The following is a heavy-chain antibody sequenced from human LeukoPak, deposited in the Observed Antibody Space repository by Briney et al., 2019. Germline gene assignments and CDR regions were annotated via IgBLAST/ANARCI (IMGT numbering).Heavy chain of an antibody. CDR1: GFTFSTYG. CDR2: ISGSGGST. CDR3: AKGNDYGDYEAFDY. Sequence: GGSLRLSCAASGFTFSTYGMSWVRQAPGKGLEWVSAISGSGGSTYYADSVKGRFTISRDNSKNTLYLQMNSLRAEDTAVYYCAKGNDYGDYEAFDYWGQGTLVTVSS. V-gene: IGHV3-23*01. J-gene: IGHJ4*02. D-gene: IGHD4-17*01.